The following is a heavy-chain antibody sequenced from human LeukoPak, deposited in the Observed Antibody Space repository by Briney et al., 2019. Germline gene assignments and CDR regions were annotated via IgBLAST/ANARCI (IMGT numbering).Heavy chain of an antibody. CDR1: GFSFSSYA. CDR3: AKDGGQGADY. CDR2: SGSDGST. J-gene: IGHJ4*02. Sequence: GGSLRLSCAASGFSFSSYAMSWVRQAPGKGLEWVSGSGSDGSTYYADSVKGRFTMSRDNSKNTLYLQMNSLRAEDMAVYYCAKDGGQGADYWGQGTLVSVSS. V-gene: IGHV3-23*01. D-gene: IGHD3-16*01.